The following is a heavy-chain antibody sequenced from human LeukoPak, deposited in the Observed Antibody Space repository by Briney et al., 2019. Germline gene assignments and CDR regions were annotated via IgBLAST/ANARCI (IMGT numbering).Heavy chain of an antibody. J-gene: IGHJ6*02. D-gene: IGHD2-2*01. Sequence: GRSLRLSCAASGFTFSSYAMHWVRQAPGKGLEWVAVISYDGSNKYYADSVKGRFTISRDNSKNTLYLQMNSLRAEDTAVYYCARSPVPAAPPYGMDVWGQGTTVTVSS. CDR1: GFTFSSYA. CDR2: ISYDGSNK. CDR3: ARSPVPAAPPYGMDV. V-gene: IGHV3-30-3*01.